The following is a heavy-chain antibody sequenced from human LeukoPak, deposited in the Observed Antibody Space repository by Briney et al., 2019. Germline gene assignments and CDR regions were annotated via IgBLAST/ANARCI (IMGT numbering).Heavy chain of an antibody. J-gene: IGHJ4*02. Sequence: GGSLRLSCAASGFTFSSYAMSWVRQAPGKGLEWVSAISGSGGSTYYADSVKGRFTISRDNSKNTLYLQMNSLRAEDTAVCYCAKGLGAAAGTGVDYWGQGTLVTVSS. CDR3: AKGLGAAAGTGVDY. D-gene: IGHD6-13*01. V-gene: IGHV3-23*01. CDR1: GFTFSSYA. CDR2: ISGSGGST.